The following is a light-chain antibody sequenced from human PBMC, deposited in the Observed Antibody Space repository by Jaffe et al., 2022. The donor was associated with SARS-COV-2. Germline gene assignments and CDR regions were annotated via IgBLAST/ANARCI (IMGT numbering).Light chain of an antibody. Sequence: EIVLTQSPATLSLSPGEGATLSCRASQSVSSYLAWYQQKSGQAPRLLIYDASNRATGIPARFSGSGSGTDFTLTISSLEPEDFAVYYCQQRSNRPLTFGGGTKVEIK. CDR1: QSVSSY. J-gene: IGKJ4*01. CDR3: QQRSNRPLT. V-gene: IGKV3-11*01. CDR2: DAS.